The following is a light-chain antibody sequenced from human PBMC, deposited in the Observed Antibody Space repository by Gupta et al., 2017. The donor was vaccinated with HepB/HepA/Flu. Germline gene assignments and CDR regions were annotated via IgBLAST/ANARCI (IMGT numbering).Light chain of an antibody. CDR2: DAT. V-gene: IGKV1-33*01. CDR3: QQYENLPYT. J-gene: IGKJ2*01. Sequence: DIQKTQSPSSLSASVGDRVTITCQASQDINYYLIWYQHKPGKAPKLLIYDATNLETRVASRFTGSGSGTDFTLTISSLQPEDIATYYCQQYENLPYTFGQGTKVEMK. CDR1: QDINYY.